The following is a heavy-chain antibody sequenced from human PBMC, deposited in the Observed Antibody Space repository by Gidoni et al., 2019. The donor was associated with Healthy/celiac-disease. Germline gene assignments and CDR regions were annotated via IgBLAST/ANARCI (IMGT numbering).Heavy chain of an antibody. CDR2: ISSSSSYI. Sequence: EVQLVESGGGLVKPGGSLRLSCAASGFPFSRYSMNWVSQAPGKGLEWVSSISSSSSYIYYADSVKGRFTISRDNAKNSLYLQMNSLRAEDTAVYYCARDQGGYDSSGYYYYMDYWGQGTLVTVSS. CDR1: GFPFSRYS. J-gene: IGHJ4*02. CDR3: ARDQGGYDSSGYYYYMDY. D-gene: IGHD3-22*01. V-gene: IGHV3-21*01.